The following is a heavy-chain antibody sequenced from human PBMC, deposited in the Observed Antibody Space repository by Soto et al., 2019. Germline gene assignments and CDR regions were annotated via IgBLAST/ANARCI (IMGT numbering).Heavy chain of an antibody. Sequence: QVQLVQSGAEVKKPGSSVRVSCKASGDTFNFYSSNWVRQAPGLRLEWMGRINPILSMSNYAPRFQGRVTMTADKSTSTAYMELSSLRSEDTAMYYCASSYGSGYRAFDSWGQGALVTVS. CDR1: GDTFNFYS. J-gene: IGHJ5*01. D-gene: IGHD3-10*01. V-gene: IGHV1-69*02. CDR2: INPILSMS. CDR3: ASSYGSGYRAFDS.